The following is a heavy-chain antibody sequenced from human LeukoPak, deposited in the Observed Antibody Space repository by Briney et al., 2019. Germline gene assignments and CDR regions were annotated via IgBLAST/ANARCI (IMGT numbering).Heavy chain of an antibody. CDR2: ISYDGSKT. D-gene: IGHD4-17*01. Sequence: GGSLRLSCAASGFDFSTCAMHWVRQAPGKGLEWVAVISYDGSKTYYADSVKGRFTISRDNSKNTLILQMNSLRPEDTAVNYCARDRKYAVTIYQYIDVWGKGTAVTVSS. J-gene: IGHJ6*03. V-gene: IGHV3-30*04. CDR1: GFDFSTCA. CDR3: ARDRKYAVTIYQYIDV.